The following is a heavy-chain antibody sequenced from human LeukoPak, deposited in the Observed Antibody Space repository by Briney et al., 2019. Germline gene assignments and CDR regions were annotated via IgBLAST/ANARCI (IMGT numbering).Heavy chain of an antibody. J-gene: IGHJ6*02. D-gene: IGHD6-6*01. V-gene: IGHV1-18*01. CDR3: ARDRSIAAPLNYYYYYGMDV. CDR1: GYTFASYG. Sequence: ASVKVSCKASGYTFASYGISWVRQAPGQGLEWMGWISAYNGNTNYAQELQGRVTMTTDTSTSTAYMELRSLRSDDTAVYYCARDRSIAAPLNYYYYYGMDVWGQGTTVTVSS. CDR2: ISAYNGNT.